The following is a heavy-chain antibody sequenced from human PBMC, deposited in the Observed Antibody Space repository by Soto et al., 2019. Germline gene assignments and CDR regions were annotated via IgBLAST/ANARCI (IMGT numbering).Heavy chain of an antibody. Sequence: SETLSLTCTVSGGSISSYYWSWIRQPAGKGLEWIGRIYTSGSTNYNPSLKSRVTMSVDTSKNQLSLKLSSVTAADTAVYYCARACSSNSCYDVFDYWGQGTLVTVSS. V-gene: IGHV4-4*07. CDR2: IYTSGST. J-gene: IGHJ4*02. CDR3: ARACSSNSCYDVFDY. CDR1: GGSISSYY. D-gene: IGHD2-2*01.